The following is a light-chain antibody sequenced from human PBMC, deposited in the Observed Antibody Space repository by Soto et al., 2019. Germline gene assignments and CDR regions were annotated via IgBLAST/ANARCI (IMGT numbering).Light chain of an antibody. CDR3: QQYHNYSPWT. CDR1: QSINSW. Sequence: DIQMTQSPSTLSAFVGYRVTITCRASQSINSWLAWYQQKPGKAPKVLIYKASSLESGVPSRFSGSGSGTEFTLTISSLQPDDFATYYCQQYHNYSPWTFGQGTTVEMK. CDR2: KAS. V-gene: IGKV1-5*03. J-gene: IGKJ1*01.